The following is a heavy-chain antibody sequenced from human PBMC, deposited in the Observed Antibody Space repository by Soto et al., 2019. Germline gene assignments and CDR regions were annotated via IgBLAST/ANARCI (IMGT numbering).Heavy chain of an antibody. J-gene: IGHJ6*02. D-gene: IGHD2-2*01. V-gene: IGHV5-51*07. Sequence: GESLKISCKGSGYSFTSYWIGWVHQMPGKGLEWMGIIYPGDSDTRYSPSFQGQVTISADKSISTAYLQWSSLKASDTAMYYCARHRRYCSSTSCRRLYYYGMDVWGQGTTVTVSS. CDR2: IYPGDSDT. CDR1: GYSFTSYW. CDR3: ARHRRYCSSTSCRRLYYYGMDV.